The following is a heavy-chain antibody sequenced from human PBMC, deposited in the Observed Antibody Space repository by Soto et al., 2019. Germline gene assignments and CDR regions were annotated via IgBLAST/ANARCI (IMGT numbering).Heavy chain of an antibody. J-gene: IGHJ3*02. V-gene: IGHV1-24*01. Sequence: ASVKVSCKVSGYTLTELSMHWVRQAPGKGLEWMGGFDPEDGETIYAQKFQGRVTMTEDTSTDTAYMELSSLRSEDTAVYYCAIPINWNYEVGDAFDIWGQGTMVTVSS. CDR3: AIPINWNYEVGDAFDI. CDR1: GYTLTELS. D-gene: IGHD1-7*01. CDR2: FDPEDGET.